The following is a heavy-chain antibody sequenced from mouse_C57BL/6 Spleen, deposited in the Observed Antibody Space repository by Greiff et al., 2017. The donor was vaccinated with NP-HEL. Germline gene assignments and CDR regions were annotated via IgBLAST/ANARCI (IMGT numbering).Heavy chain of an antibody. CDR2: IDPENGDT. J-gene: IGHJ2*01. D-gene: IGHD2-2*01. CDR1: GFNIKDDY. CDR3: TTSYGYDYFDY. Sequence: EVQRVESGAELVRPGASVKLSCTASGFNIKDDYMHWVKQRPEQGLEWIGWIDPENGDTEYASKFQGKATITADTSSNTAYLQLSSLTSEDTAVYYCTTSYGYDYFDYWGQGTTLTVSS. V-gene: IGHV14-4*01.